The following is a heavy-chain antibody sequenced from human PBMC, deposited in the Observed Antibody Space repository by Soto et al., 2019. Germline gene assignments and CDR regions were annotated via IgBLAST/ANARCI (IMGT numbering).Heavy chain of an antibody. V-gene: IGHV1-69*01. CDR2: IIPNFDTP. CDR1: GGSFNNYP. CDR3: AVAMVREILIFESSGMHV. Sequence: QVHLVQSGAEVKKPGSSVKVSCKTSGGSFNNYPVSWVRQAPGQGLEGMGGIIPNFDTPNYAQKFQDRVTIIADESTSTVYMELRSLRSNDTAVYYCAVAMVREILIFESSGMHVWGQGTTVIVSS. D-gene: IGHD3-10*01. J-gene: IGHJ6*02.